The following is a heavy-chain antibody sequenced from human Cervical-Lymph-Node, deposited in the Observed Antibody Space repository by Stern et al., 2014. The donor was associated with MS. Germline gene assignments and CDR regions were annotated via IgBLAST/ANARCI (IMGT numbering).Heavy chain of an antibody. J-gene: IGHJ4*02. Sequence: EVQLVESGGGLVQPGGSLRLSCAASGFSFSTHYMNWFRQAPGKGLEWVSSISSGGTTYYADSVKGRFIISRDNAASSLYLQMKSLRAGDTGVYFGVNGDYVWGRGTRVTVSS. V-gene: IGHV3-69-1*01. CDR1: GFSFSTHY. CDR3: VNGDYV. D-gene: IGHD4-17*01. CDR2: ISSGGTT.